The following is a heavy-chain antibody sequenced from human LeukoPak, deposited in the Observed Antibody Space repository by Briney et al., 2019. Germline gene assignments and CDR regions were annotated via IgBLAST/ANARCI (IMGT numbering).Heavy chain of an antibody. J-gene: IGHJ6*03. Sequence: SVKVSXKASGGTFSSYAISWVRQAPGQGLEWIGGIIPILGTANYAQKFQGRVTITADESTSTAYMELSSLRSEDTAVYYCATENYDFWSGYGTYYMDVWGKGTTVTVSS. D-gene: IGHD3-3*01. CDR2: IIPILGTA. CDR1: GGTFSSYA. CDR3: ATENYDFWSGYGTYYMDV. V-gene: IGHV1-69*01.